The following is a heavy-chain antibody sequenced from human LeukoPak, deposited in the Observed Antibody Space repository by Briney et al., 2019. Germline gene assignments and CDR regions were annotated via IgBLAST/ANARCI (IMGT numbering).Heavy chain of an antibody. CDR1: GGSISSSSYY. CDR3: ARATLFTIFGVVRGYYGMDV. Sequence: SETLSLTCTVSGGSISSSSYYWGWIRQPPGKGLEWIGSIYYSGSTYYNPSLKSRVTISVDTSKNQFSLKLSSVTAADTAVYYCARATLFTIFGVVRGYYGMDVWGQGTTVTVSS. D-gene: IGHD3-3*01. CDR2: IYYSGST. J-gene: IGHJ6*02. V-gene: IGHV4-39*01.